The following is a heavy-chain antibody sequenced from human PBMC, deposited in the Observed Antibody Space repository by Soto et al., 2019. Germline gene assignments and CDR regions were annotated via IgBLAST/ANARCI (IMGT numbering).Heavy chain of an antibody. Sequence: QVQLEQSGAEVKKPGSSVKVSCKASGGTLSDHGVAWLRQAPGQGLEWMGGTIPVFNTAKYAQKFQGRVTVTADKFTNIAYMELSSLRAEDTAFYFCARGVYCSGNYHTGPSAFDIWGQGTMVIVSS. CDR3: ARGVYCSGNYHTGPSAFDI. V-gene: IGHV1-69*06. CDR1: GGTLSDHG. CDR2: TIPVFNTA. J-gene: IGHJ3*02. D-gene: IGHD3-10*01.